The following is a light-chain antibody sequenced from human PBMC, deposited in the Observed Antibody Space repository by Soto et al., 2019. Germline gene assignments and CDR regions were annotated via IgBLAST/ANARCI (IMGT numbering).Light chain of an antibody. V-gene: IGLV1-40*01. CDR3: QSHDRSLRGYV. Sequence: QSVLTQPPSVSGAPGQRVTISCTGSSSNIGAGYDVHWYRQLPGTAPKLLIYGNTNRPSGVPDRFSGSKSGTSASLAITGRQTEEEAEYYCQSHDRSLRGYVFGTGTKLTVL. CDR1: SSNIGAGYD. J-gene: IGLJ1*01. CDR2: GNT.